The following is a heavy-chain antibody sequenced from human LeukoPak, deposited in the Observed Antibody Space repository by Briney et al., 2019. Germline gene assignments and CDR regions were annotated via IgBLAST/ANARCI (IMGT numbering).Heavy chain of an antibody. Sequence: ASVKVSCKASGYTFTGYYMHWVRQAPGQGLEWMGWINPNSGGTNYAQKFQGRVTMTRDTSISTAYMELRSLRSDDTAVYYCARDQTVYYDILTGYQDAFDIWGQGTMVTVSS. D-gene: IGHD3-9*01. CDR3: ARDQTVYYDILTGYQDAFDI. J-gene: IGHJ3*02. CDR1: GYTFTGYY. V-gene: IGHV1-2*02. CDR2: INPNSGGT.